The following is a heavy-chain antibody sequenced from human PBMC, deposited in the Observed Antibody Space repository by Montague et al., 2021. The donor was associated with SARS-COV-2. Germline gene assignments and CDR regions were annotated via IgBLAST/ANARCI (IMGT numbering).Heavy chain of an antibody. Sequence: SLILSCAASGFTFSGHTMSWVRQAPVKGLEWVSTITYDGGTTYYXDSVKGRFTISRDNSKNTLYLQMNSLRVEDTAVYYCARDCRSSSCTNWGYWGQGTLVTVSS. CDR2: ITYDGGTT. V-gene: IGHV3-23*01. CDR3: ARDCRSSSCTNWGY. D-gene: IGHD2-2*01. CDR1: GFTFSGHT. J-gene: IGHJ4*02.